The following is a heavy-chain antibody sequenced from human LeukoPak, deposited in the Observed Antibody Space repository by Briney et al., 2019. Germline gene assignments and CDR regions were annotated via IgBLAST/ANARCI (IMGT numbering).Heavy chain of an antibody. V-gene: IGHV3-48*02. J-gene: IGHJ4*02. CDR2: ISRGRPTV. CDR1: GFTFSSYS. Sequence: GGSLRPSCAASGFTFSSYSMNWVRQAPGKGLEWVSYISRGRPTVHYADSVRGRFTISRDNAKNSLYLQMNSLRDEDTAVYYCVRDPEALDYWGQGALVTVSS. CDR3: VRDPEALDY.